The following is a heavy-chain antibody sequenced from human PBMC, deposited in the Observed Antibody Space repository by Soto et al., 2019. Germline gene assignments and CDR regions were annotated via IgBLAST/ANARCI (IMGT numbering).Heavy chain of an antibody. CDR2: ISAYNGNT. V-gene: IGHV1-18*01. Sequence: ASVKVSCKASGYTFTSYGISWVRQAPGQGLEWIGWISAYNGNTNYAQKLQGRVTMTTDTSTSTAYMEPSSLRSEDTAVYYCARGSLLFLFGELFPVQYYYYMDVWGKGTTVTVSS. J-gene: IGHJ6*03. CDR1: GYTFTSYG. CDR3: ARGSLLFLFGELFPVQYYYYMDV. D-gene: IGHD3-10*01.